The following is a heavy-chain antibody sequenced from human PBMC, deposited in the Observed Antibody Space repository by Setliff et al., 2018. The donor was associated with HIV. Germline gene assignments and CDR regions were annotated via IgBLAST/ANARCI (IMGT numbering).Heavy chain of an antibody. J-gene: IGHJ4*02. CDR1: GFSFRSYA. Sequence: PGESLKISCAASGFSFRSYAVSWVRQAPGKGLEWVANIKQDGSEKNYMDSVKGRFTISRDNAKNSLYLQMNSLRVEDTAVYYCATDCAVVGGTGSLDSWGQGTLVTVSS. CDR3: ATDCAVVGGTGSLDS. D-gene: IGHD1-26*01. CDR2: IKQDGSEK. V-gene: IGHV3-7*03.